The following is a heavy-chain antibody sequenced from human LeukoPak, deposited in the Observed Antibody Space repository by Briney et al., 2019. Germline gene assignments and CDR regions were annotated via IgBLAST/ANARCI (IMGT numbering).Heavy chain of an antibody. Sequence: PGGSLRLSCAASGFTFSSHSMNWVRQAPGKGLEWVSSISSSSYIYYADSVKGRFTISRDNAKNSLYLQMNSLRAEDTAVYYCAREGGDGYSSSWSWKYYYYYMDVWGKGTTVTVSS. CDR1: GFTFSSHS. J-gene: IGHJ6*03. D-gene: IGHD6-13*01. CDR2: ISSSSYI. V-gene: IGHV3-21*01. CDR3: AREGGDGYSSSWSWKYYYYYMDV.